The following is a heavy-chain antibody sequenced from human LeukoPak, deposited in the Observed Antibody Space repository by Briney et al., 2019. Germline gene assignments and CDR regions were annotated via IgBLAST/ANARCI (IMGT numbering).Heavy chain of an antibody. CDR2: MNPNSGNT. CDR1: GYTFTNHD. V-gene: IGHV1-8*01. Sequence: ASVKVSCKASGYTFTNHDINWVRQASGQGLEWMGWMNPNSGNTGYAQKFQGRVTITRNTSISTAYMELSSLRSEDTAVYYCAREGGSIPFDYWGQGTLVTVSS. J-gene: IGHJ4*02. D-gene: IGHD5-12*01. CDR3: AREGGSIPFDY.